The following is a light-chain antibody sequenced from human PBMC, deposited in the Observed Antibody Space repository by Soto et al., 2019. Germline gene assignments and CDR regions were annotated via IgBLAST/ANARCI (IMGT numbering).Light chain of an antibody. V-gene: IGLV1-47*02. Sequence: QSVLTQPPSASGTPGQRVTISCSGSSSNIGSNYVYWYQQLPGTAPKLLIYPNNQRPSGVPDRFSGSKSGTSASLAISGLRSEYEADYYCAAWDDSLSGWVFGGGTKVTVL. CDR1: SSNIGSNY. J-gene: IGLJ3*02. CDR2: PNN. CDR3: AAWDDSLSGWV.